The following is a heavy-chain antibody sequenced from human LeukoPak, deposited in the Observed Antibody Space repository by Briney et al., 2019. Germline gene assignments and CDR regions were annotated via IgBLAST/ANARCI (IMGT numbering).Heavy chain of an antibody. D-gene: IGHD6-25*01. Sequence: GASVKVSCKASGYTFTGYYMHWVRQAPGQGLEWVGWINTNTGNPTYAQGFTGRFVFSLDTPVSTAYLQISSLKAEDTAVYYCARVWQRPLGYWFDPWGQGTLVTVSS. V-gene: IGHV7-4-1*02. CDR3: ARVWQRPLGYWFDP. CDR2: INTNTGNP. J-gene: IGHJ5*02. CDR1: GYTFTGYY.